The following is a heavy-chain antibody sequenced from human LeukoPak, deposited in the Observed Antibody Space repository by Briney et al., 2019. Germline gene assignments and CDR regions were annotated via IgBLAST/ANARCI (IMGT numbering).Heavy chain of an antibody. CDR1: GFSLSTSGMC. V-gene: IGHV2-70*11. D-gene: IGHD3-22*01. J-gene: IGHJ4*02. Sequence: SGPALVKPTQTLTLTCTFSGFSLSTSGMCVSWIRQPPGKALEWLARIDWDDDKYYSTSLKTRLTISKDTSKNQVVLTMTNMDPVDTATYYCARQRYYHDSSGYRKLLYYFDYWGQGTLVTVSS. CDR2: IDWDDDK. CDR3: ARQRYYHDSSGYRKLLYYFDY.